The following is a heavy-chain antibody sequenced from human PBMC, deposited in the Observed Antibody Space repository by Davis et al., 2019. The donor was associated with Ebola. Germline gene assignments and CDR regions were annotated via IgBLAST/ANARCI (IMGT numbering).Heavy chain of an antibody. CDR2: IKQDGSEK. CDR3: ARDKRYSSSSSAFDI. J-gene: IGHJ3*02. Sequence: GESLKISCAASGFTFSSYWMSWVRQAPGKGLEWVANIKQDGSEKYHVDSVKGRFTISRDNAKNSLYLQMNSLRAEDTAVYYCARDKRYSSSSSAFDIWGQGTMVTVSS. CDR1: GFTFSSYW. D-gene: IGHD6-6*01. V-gene: IGHV3-7*01.